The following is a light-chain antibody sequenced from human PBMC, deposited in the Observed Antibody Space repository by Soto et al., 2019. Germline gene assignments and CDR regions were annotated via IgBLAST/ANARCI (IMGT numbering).Light chain of an antibody. J-gene: IGLJ1*01. CDR2: DVT. CDR1: SSDIGAYDY. Sequence: QSALTQPASVSGSPGQSITISCTGSSSDIGAYDYVSWYQQRPVKAPKLMIFDVTNRPSGVSDRFSGSKSGNTASLTISGLQTEFFVDYYCRPYTSIFPSSVFVT. V-gene: IGLV2-14*01. CDR3: RPYTSIFPSSV.